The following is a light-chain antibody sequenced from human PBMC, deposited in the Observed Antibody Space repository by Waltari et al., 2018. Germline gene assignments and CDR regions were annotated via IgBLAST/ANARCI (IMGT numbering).Light chain of an antibody. V-gene: IGLV3-1*01. CDR1: KVGYKY. CDR2: QDT. Sequence: SYELTQPPSVSVSPGQTASITCSGEKVGYKYVCWYQQKPGQPPVLVIFQDTKRTSGNPGRFSGSNSGNTATLTISGTQAVDEADYYCQAWDSSIVVFGGGTKLTVL. J-gene: IGLJ2*01. CDR3: QAWDSSIVV.